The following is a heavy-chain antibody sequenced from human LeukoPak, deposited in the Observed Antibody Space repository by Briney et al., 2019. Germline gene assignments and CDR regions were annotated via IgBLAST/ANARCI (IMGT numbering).Heavy chain of an antibody. J-gene: IGHJ6*02. D-gene: IGHD6-13*01. Sequence: GGSLRLSCAASGFTFSSYGMHWVRQAPGKRLEWVAVISYDGSNKYYADSVKGRFTISRDNSKNTLYLQMNSLRAEDTAVYYCAKVLIAAAAPLYGMDVWGQGNTVTVSS. CDR2: ISYDGSNK. CDR3: AKVLIAAAAPLYGMDV. CDR1: GFTFSSYG. V-gene: IGHV3-30*18.